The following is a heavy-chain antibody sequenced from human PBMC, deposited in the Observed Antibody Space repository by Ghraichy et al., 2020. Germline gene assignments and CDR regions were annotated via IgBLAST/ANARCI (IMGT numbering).Heavy chain of an antibody. CDR2: ISWNSGSI. Sequence: SLNISCAASGFTFDDYAMHWVRQAPGKGLEWVSGISWNSGSIGYADSVKGRFTISRDNAKNSLYLQMNSLRAEDTALYYCAKIFDGDYVDPNWYFDLWGRGTLVTVSS. J-gene: IGHJ2*01. D-gene: IGHD4-17*01. CDR1: GFTFDDYA. CDR3: AKIFDGDYVDPNWYFDL. V-gene: IGHV3-9*01.